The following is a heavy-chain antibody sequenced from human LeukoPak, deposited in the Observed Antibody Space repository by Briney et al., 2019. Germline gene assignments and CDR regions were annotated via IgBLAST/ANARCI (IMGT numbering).Heavy chain of an antibody. V-gene: IGHV1-2*06. J-gene: IGHJ6*03. Sequence: VASAKVSCKASGYTFTGYYMHWVRQAPGQGLEWMGRINPNSGGTNYAQKFQGRVTMTRDTSISTAYMELSRLRSDDTAVYYCARGGRVTTRKTYYYYYYMDVWGKGTTVTVSS. CDR3: ARGGRVTTRKTYYYYYYMDV. CDR2: INPNSGGT. D-gene: IGHD4-11*01. CDR1: GYTFTGYY.